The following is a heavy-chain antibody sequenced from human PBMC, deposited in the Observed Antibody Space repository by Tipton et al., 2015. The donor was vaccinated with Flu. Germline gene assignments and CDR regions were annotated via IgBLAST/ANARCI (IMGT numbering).Heavy chain of an antibody. CDR1: GGSVSSDVYS. J-gene: IGHJ6*02. CDR2: IYYSGST. CDR3: ARDQGFGGGLTYDYYGLDV. V-gene: IGHV4-31*03. Sequence: TLSLTCTVSGGSVSSDVYSWSWIRHLPGKGLEWIGCIYYSGSTYYNPSPMSRLTIVVDTSKNQFSLKLNSVTAADTAVYYCARDQGFGGGLTYDYYGLDVWGQGTTVTVSS. D-gene: IGHD3-10*01.